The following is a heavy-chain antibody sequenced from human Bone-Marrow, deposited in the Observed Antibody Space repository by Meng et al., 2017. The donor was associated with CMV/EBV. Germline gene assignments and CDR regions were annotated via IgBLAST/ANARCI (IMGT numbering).Heavy chain of an antibody. V-gene: IGHV1-18*01. CDR3: ASPSGGTYYGMDV. D-gene: IGHD1-26*01. Sequence: ASVKVSCKASGYTFTSYGISWVRQAPGQGLEWMGWISAYNGNTNYAQKPKGRVTMTTDTSTSTAYMGLRSLRSDDTAVYYCASPSGGTYYGMDVWGQGTTVPVSS. J-gene: IGHJ6*02. CDR1: GYTFTSYG. CDR2: ISAYNGNT.